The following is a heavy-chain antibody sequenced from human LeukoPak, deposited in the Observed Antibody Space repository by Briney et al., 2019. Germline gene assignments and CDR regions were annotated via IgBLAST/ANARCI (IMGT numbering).Heavy chain of an antibody. J-gene: IGHJ6*03. Sequence: GASVKVSCKASGGTFSSYAISWVRQAPGQGLEWMGGIIPIFGTANYAQKFQGRVTITADESTSTAYMELSSLRSEDTAVYYCARGAGYCSGGSCYLTPGGYYYYYYMDVWGKGTTVTISS. D-gene: IGHD2-15*01. V-gene: IGHV1-69*13. CDR2: IIPIFGTA. CDR1: GGTFSSYA. CDR3: ARGAGYCSGGSCYLTPGGYYYYYYMDV.